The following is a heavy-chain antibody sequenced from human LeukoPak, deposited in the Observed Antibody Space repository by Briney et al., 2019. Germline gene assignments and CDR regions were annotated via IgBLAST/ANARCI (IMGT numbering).Heavy chain of an antibody. CDR2: IKPDDTEK. J-gene: IGHJ4*02. V-gene: IGHV3-7*01. D-gene: IGHD3-16*01. Sequence: PGGSLRLSCAASGFTFSSYWMSWVRQAPGKGLEWVANIKPDDTEKYYGNSVKGRFTISRDNARNSLYLQMNGLRVEDTAVYFCAIWETDQGGEFDSWGQGTLVTVSS. CDR3: AIWETDQGGEFDS. CDR1: GFTFSSYW.